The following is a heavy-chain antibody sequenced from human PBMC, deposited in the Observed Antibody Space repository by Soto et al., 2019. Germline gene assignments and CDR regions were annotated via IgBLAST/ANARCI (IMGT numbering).Heavy chain of an antibody. J-gene: IGHJ4*02. CDR1: GGTFSSYA. CDR2: IIPIFGTA. D-gene: IGHD5-18*01. V-gene: IGHV1-69*13. CDR3: GRKGDTAMASFDY. Sequence: ASVKVSCKASGGTFSSYAISWVRQAPGQGLEWMGGIIPIFGTANYAQKFQGRVTITADESTSTAYMELSSLRSEDTAVYYCGRKGDTAMASFDYWGQGTLVTVSS.